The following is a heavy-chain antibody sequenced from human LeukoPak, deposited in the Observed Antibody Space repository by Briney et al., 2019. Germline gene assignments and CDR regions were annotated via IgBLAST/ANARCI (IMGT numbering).Heavy chain of an antibody. CDR3: ARRYRRWGSNYYYYYMDV. D-gene: IGHD3-16*02. Sequence: GASVKVSCKASGYTFTAYHIHWVRQAPGQGLEWVGWVNPNSGGTNWAQKFQGRATMTRDTSISTAHMELSRLTSDDTAVYYCARRYRRWGSNYYYYYMDVWGEGTTVTVSS. CDR2: VNPNSGGT. V-gene: IGHV1-2*02. CDR1: GYTFTAYH. J-gene: IGHJ6*03.